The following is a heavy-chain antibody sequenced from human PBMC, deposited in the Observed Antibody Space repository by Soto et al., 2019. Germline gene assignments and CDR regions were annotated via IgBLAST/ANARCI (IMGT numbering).Heavy chain of an antibody. CDR1: GYTFTAYG. Sequence: QVQLVQSAPEVKRPGASVKVSCQASGYTFTAYGLNWVRRAAGRGLEWMGRIATHDGSTVSAQRLQGRLTLTRDTCTSTAYMELRGLTSDDTGHYYCARNDGDDSTNFWGQGTLVTVSS. V-gene: IGHV1-18*04. J-gene: IGHJ4*02. CDR2: IATHDGST. CDR3: ARNDGDDSTNF. D-gene: IGHD3-22*01.